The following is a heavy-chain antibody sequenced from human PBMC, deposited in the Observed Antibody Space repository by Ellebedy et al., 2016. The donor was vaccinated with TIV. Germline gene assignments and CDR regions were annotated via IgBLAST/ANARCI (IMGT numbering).Heavy chain of an antibody. CDR1: GFTFSSYW. D-gene: IGHD6-19*01. CDR2: IRQDGSGK. J-gene: IGHJ4*02. CDR3: AGGTNTRAQWLVDFDY. V-gene: IGHV3-7*04. Sequence: GESLKISCAASGFTFSSYWMTWVRQAPGKGLEWVANIRQDGSGKYYVDSVKGRFTISRNNAKNSLYLQMNSLRAEDTAVYYCAGGTNTRAQWLVDFDYWGQGTLATVSS.